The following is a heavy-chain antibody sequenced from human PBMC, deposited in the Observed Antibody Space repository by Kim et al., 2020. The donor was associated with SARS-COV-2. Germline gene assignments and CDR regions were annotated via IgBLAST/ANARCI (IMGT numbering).Heavy chain of an antibody. CDR1: GYSFTSYW. Sequence: GESLKISCKGSGYSFTSYWIGWVRQMPGKGLEWMGIIYPGDSDTRYSPSFQGQVTISADKSISTAYLQWSSLKASDTAMYYCARQGRPAAGFLGWENYYHGMEVWGQGTTVNVS. J-gene: IGHJ6*02. CDR3: ARQGRPAAGFLGWENYYHGMEV. D-gene: IGHD6-13*01. V-gene: IGHV5-51*01. CDR2: IYPGDSDT.